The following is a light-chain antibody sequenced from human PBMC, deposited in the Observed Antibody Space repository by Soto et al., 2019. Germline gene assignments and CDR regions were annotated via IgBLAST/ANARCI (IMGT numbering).Light chain of an antibody. Sequence: QSVLTQPPSVSGAPGQRVTISCTGSSSNIGAGYDVHWYQQLPGTAPKLLIYGNSNRPSGVPDRFSGSKSGTSASLAITGGQAEDEADYYCQSYYSSRSGVVFGGGTKVTVL. CDR3: QSYYSSRSGVV. CDR1: SSNIGAGYD. V-gene: IGLV1-40*01. J-gene: IGLJ2*01. CDR2: GNS.